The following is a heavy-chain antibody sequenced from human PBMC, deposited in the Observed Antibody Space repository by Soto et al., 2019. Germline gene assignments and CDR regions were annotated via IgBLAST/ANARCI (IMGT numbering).Heavy chain of an antibody. CDR2: ISYDGSNK. CDR3: AKDRRANPPYYYYSYGMDV. V-gene: IGHV3-30*18. Sequence: GGSLRLSCAASGFTFRSYGMHWVRQAPGKGLEWVAIISYDGSNKYYPDSVKGRFTISRDKSKNTLYLQMNSLRVEDTAVYYCAKDRRANPPYYYYSYGMDVWGQGTTVTVSS. J-gene: IGHJ6*02. CDR1: GFTFRSYG.